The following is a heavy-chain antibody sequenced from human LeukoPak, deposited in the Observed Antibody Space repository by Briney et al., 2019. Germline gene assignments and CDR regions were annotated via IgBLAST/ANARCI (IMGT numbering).Heavy chain of an antibody. J-gene: IGHJ4*02. V-gene: IGHV3-21*01. Sequence: GGSLRLSCAASGFTFSSCSMNWVRQAAGKGLEWVSSISSSSSYIYYADSVKGRFTISRDNAKNSLYLQMNSLRAEDTAVYYCARVGLAAAGTTFDYWGQGTLVTVSS. CDR3: ARVGLAAAGTTFDY. CDR1: GFTFSSCS. CDR2: ISSSSSYI. D-gene: IGHD6-13*01.